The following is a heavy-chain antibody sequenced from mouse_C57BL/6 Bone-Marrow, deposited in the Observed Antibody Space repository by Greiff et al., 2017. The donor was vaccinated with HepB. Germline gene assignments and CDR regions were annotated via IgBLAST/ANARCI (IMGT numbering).Heavy chain of an antibody. J-gene: IGHJ1*03. V-gene: IGHV1-19*01. Sequence: EVQLQQSGPVLVKPGASVKMSCKASGYTFTDYYMNWVKQSHGKSLEWIGVINPYNGGTSYNQKFKGKATLTVDKSSSTAYMELNSLTSEDSAVYYCARGVPYYGSSYWYFDVWGTGTTVTVSS. D-gene: IGHD1-1*01. CDR1: GYTFTDYY. CDR2: INPYNGGT. CDR3: ARGVPYYGSSYWYFDV.